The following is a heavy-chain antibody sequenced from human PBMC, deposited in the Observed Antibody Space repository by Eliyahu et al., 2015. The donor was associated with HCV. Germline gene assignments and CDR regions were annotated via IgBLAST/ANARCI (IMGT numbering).Heavy chain of an antibody. Sequence: QVQLVESGGGVVQPGRSLRLSCAASGFTFSGFGMHWVRQAPGKGLEGVAVIWYDGSNKYYADSVKGRFTISRDNSKNTLYLQMNSLRAEDTAVYYCAREGTAMVKLDWGQGTMVTVSS. CDR2: IWYDGSNK. D-gene: IGHD5-18*01. J-gene: IGHJ3*01. V-gene: IGHV3-33*01. CDR1: GFTFSGFG. CDR3: AREGTAMVKLD.